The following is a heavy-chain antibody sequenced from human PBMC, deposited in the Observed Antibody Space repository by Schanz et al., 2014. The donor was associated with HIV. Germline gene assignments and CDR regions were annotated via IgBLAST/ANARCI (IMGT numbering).Heavy chain of an antibody. CDR1: GGTFRTYA. Sequence: QVQLVQSGAEVKKPGSSVKVSCKTLGGTFRTYAVSWVRQAPGHALEWMGGIIPIFGAAKNAPKFQGRVTITADESTSTAYMELTGLNPEDTAIYYCARDDVLDSLASWGQGTLVTVSS. CDR2: IIPIFGAA. CDR3: ARDDVLDSLAS. V-gene: IGHV1-69*01. J-gene: IGHJ5*02. D-gene: IGHD2-21*01.